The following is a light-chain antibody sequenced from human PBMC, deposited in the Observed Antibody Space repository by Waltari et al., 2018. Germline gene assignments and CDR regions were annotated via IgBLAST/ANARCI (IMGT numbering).Light chain of an antibody. J-gene: IGKJ2*01. CDR1: QSISTN. Sequence: EIVMTQSPATLSVSPGARAPLSCRASQSISTNLAWYQQKSGHAPSLLVYGASTRATGIPARFSGSGSGTEFSLTISSLQSEDFAVYYCQQYNNWPYTFGQGTKLEIK. CDR3: QQYNNWPYT. CDR2: GAS. V-gene: IGKV3-15*01.